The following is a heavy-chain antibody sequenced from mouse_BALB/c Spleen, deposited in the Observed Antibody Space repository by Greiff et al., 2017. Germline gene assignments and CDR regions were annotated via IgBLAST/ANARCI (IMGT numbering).Heavy chain of an antibody. J-gene: IGHJ2*01. D-gene: IGHD2-2*01. V-gene: IGHV1-87*01. CDR2: IYPGDGDT. CDR3: ARSDGGYDY. Sequence: VQLQQSGAELARPGASVKLSCKASGYTFTSYWMQWVKQRPGQGLEWIGAIYPGDGDTRYTQKFKGKATLTADKSSSTAYMQLSSLASEDSAVYYCARSDGGYDYWGQGTTLTVSS. CDR1: GYTFTSYW.